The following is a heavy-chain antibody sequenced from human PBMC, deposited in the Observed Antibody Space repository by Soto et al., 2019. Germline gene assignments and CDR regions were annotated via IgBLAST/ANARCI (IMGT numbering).Heavy chain of an antibody. CDR2: INSGSTSV. J-gene: IGHJ4*02. CDR1: GFIFNSYS. CDR3: ASSASPDAY. D-gene: IGHD1-26*01. V-gene: IGHV3-48*01. Sequence: EVQLVESGGGLVQPWGSLRLSCVASGFIFNSYSMNWVRQAPGKGLEWISYINSGSTSVFYADSVKGRFTISRDNAKNSLYLQMNSLRAEDTAVYYCASSASPDAYWGQGTLVTVSS.